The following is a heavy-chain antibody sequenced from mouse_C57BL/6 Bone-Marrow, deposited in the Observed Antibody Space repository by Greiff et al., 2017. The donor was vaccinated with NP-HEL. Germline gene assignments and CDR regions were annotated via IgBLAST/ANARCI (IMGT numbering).Heavy chain of an antibody. D-gene: IGHD2-5*01. CDR2: IRNKANNHAT. J-gene: IGHJ4*01. V-gene: IGHV6-6*01. CDR3: TRRATYYSNYLYAMDY. Sequence: EVKLMESGGGLVQPGGSMKLSCAASGFTFSDAWMDWVRQSPEKGLEWVAEIRNKANNHATYYAESVKGRFTISRDDSKSSVYLQMNSLRAEDTGIYYCTRRATYYSNYLYAMDYWGQGTSVTVSS. CDR1: GFTFSDAW.